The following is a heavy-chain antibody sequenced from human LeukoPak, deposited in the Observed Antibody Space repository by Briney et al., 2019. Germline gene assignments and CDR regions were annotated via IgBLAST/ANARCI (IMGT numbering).Heavy chain of an antibody. CDR1: GFTFSNFA. CDR3: AKDRTWGLGDYYFY. D-gene: IGHD2-21*01. CDR2: ISGSGDRT. Sequence: SGGSLRLSCAASGFTFSNFATSWVRQAPGKGLEWVSSISGSGDRTNYADSVKGRFTISRDNFKNMLYLQMNSLRAEDTAVYYCAKDRTWGLGDYYFYWGQGTLVTVSS. J-gene: IGHJ4*02. V-gene: IGHV3-23*01.